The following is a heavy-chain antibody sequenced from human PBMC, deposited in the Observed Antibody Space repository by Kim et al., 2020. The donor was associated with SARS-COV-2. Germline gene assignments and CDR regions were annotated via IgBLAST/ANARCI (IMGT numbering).Heavy chain of an antibody. V-gene: IGHV3-23*01. CDR2: ITSGGEAT. Sequence: GGSLRLSCEASGITFSNYAMNWVRQAPGKVLEWVSGITSGGEATYYADSVKGRFTTSRDNSKNTLFVQMNNLRAEDTAVYYCAKSFFSGSYSGTMDVWGQGTTVTVSS. CDR3: AKSFFSGSYSGTMDV. D-gene: IGHD3-10*01. CDR1: GITFSNYA. J-gene: IGHJ6*02.